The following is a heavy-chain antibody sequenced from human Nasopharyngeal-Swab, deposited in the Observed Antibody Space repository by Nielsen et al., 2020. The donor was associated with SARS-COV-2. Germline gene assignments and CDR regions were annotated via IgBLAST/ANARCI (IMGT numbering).Heavy chain of an antibody. CDR1: GFTFSSYG. J-gene: IGHJ6*03. V-gene: IGHV3-30*18. Sequence: GGSLCLSCAASGFTFSSYGMHWVRQAPSKGLEWEAFISYDGSNKYYADSVKGRFTISRDNSKNTLYLQMNSLKAEETAVYYCAKDDYGDDWRGRYYYYYYMDVWGKGTTVTVSS. CDR2: ISYDGSNK. D-gene: IGHD4-17*01. CDR3: AKDDYGDDWRGRYYYYYYMDV.